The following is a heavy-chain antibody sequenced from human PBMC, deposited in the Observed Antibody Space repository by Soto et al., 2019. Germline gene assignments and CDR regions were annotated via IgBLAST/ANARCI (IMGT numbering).Heavy chain of an antibody. J-gene: IGHJ6*02. CDR2: IIPIFGTA. CDR3: ARDLPSLYCSSTSCYYYGMDV. V-gene: IGHV1-69*13. Sequence: ASVKVSCKASGGTFSSYAISWVRQAPGQGLEWMGGIIPIFGTANYAQKFQGRVTITADESTSTAYMELSSLRSEDTAVYYCARDLPSLYCSSTSCYYYGMDVWGQGTTVTVSS. D-gene: IGHD2-2*01. CDR1: GGTFSSYA.